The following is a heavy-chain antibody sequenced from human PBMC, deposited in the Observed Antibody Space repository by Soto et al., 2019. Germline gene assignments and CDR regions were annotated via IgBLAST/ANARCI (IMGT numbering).Heavy chain of an antibody. CDR1: GFTFSDEY. D-gene: IGHD3-10*01. J-gene: IGHJ4*02. Sequence: QVHLVESGGVLVKPGGSLRLSCAVSGFTFSDEYMSWVRQAPGKGLEWVSYISAAGTSIFYTASVEGRFTISRDNARNSLYLQMNSLRADDTAVYYCVRSRGAGPGSHFDYWGQGTLVTVSS. CDR2: ISAAGTSI. V-gene: IGHV3-11*01. CDR3: VRSRGAGPGSHFDY.